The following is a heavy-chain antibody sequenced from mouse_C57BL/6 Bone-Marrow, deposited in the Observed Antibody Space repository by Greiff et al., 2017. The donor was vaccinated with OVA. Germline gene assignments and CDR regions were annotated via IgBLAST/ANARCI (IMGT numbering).Heavy chain of an antibody. V-gene: IGHV1-5*01. J-gene: IGHJ3*01. Sequence: DVHLVESGTVLARPGASVKMSCKTSGYTFTSYWMHWVKQRPGQGLEWIGAIYPGNSDTSYNQKFKGKAKLTAVTSASTAYMELSSLTNEDSAVYYCTRKADYGTYWGQGTLVTVSA. D-gene: IGHD1-1*01. CDR2: IYPGNSDT. CDR1: GYTFTSYW. CDR3: TRKADYGTY.